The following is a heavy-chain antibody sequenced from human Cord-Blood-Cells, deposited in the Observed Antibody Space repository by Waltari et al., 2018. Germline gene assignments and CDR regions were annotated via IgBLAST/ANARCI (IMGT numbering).Heavy chain of an antibody. Sequence: QVQLVESGGGVVQPGRSLRPSCAASGFTFSSYGMPWVRQAPGKGLEWVAVISYDGSNKYYADSVKGRFTISRDNSKNTLYLQMNSLRAEDTAVYYCAKDYLGYCSGGSCYPFDYWGQGTLVTVSS. CDR3: AKDYLGYCSGGSCYPFDY. CDR1: GFTFSSYG. J-gene: IGHJ4*02. CDR2: ISYDGSNK. D-gene: IGHD2-15*01. V-gene: IGHV3-30*18.